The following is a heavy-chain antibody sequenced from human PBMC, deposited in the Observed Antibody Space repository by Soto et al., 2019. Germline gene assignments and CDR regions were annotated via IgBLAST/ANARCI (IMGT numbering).Heavy chain of an antibody. J-gene: IGHJ6*02. Sequence: QVQLVQSGAEVKKPGSSVKVSCKAYGGTFSSYAISWVRQAPGQGLEWMGGIIPIFGTANYAQKFQGRVTITADESTSTAYMALSSLRSEDTAVYYCARSHTIFGVGCLGYYYYGMDVWGQGTTVTVSS. CDR1: GGTFSSYA. CDR2: IIPIFGTA. CDR3: ARSHTIFGVGCLGYYYYGMDV. V-gene: IGHV1-69*01. D-gene: IGHD3-3*01.